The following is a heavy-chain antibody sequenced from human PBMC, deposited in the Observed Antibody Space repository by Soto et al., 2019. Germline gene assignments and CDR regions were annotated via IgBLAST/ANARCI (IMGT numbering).Heavy chain of an antibody. V-gene: IGHV5-51*01. CDR3: AGLYGSYPGPLDH. J-gene: IGHJ4*02. D-gene: IGHD1-26*01. CDR2: IYLSDSDA. CDR1: GYSFTSYW. Sequence: GESLKISCKGSGYSFTSYWIGWVRQMPGKGLEWMGIIYLSDSDARYSPSFQGQVTISADKSVSTAYLQWSSLKASDTAMYYCAGLYGSYPGPLDHWGQGTLVTVSS.